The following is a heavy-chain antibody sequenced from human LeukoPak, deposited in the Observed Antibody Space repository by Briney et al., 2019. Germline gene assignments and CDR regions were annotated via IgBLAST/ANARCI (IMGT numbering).Heavy chain of an antibody. CDR2: IYYSECT. V-gene: IGHV4-61*01. J-gene: IGHJ4*02. Sequence: EALSLPCTVSGGSVFSGSNYRSWIRQPRGKRLEWICYIYYSECTNYNPSLKSRFTISLDTSKNQFHLNLSAVTAADTAVYYCARVDGSCRGAGCNPFSFDDWGQGALVTVSS. D-gene: IGHD2-15*01. CDR3: ARVDGSCRGAGCNPFSFDD. CDR1: GGSVFSGSNY.